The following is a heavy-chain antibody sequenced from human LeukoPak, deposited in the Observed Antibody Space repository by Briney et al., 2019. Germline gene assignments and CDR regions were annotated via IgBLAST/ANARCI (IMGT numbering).Heavy chain of an antibody. Sequence: GRSLRLSCAASGLTFSSYGMHWVRQAPGKGLEWVAVISYDGSNKYYADSVKGRFTISRDNSKNTLYLQMNSLRAEDTAVYYCAKFYRGAVAADYWGQGTLVTVSS. J-gene: IGHJ4*02. CDR1: GLTFSSYG. CDR2: ISYDGSNK. CDR3: AKFYRGAVAADY. D-gene: IGHD6-19*01. V-gene: IGHV3-30*18.